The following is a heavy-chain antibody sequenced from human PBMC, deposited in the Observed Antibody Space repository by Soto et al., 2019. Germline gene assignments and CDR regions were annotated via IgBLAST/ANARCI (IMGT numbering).Heavy chain of an antibody. CDR1: GFTVSSNY. CDR2: IYSGGST. CDR3: ARDELVTTRFDYYYYYGMDV. D-gene: IGHD4-4*01. V-gene: IGHV3-53*01. Sequence: GGSLRLSCAASGFTVSSNYMSWVRQAPGKGLEWVSVIYSGGSTYYADSVKGRFTISRDNSKNTLYLQMNSLRAEDTAVYYCARDELVTTRFDYYYYYGMDVWGQGTTVTVSS. J-gene: IGHJ6*02.